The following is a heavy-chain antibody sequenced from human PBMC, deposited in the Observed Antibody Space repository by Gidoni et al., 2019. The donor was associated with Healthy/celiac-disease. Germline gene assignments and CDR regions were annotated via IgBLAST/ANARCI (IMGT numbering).Heavy chain of an antibody. CDR2: INHSGST. CDR3: ARGDYGSGSFTAY. J-gene: IGHJ4*02. V-gene: IGHV4-34*01. D-gene: IGHD3-10*01. Sequence: QVQLQQWGAGLLKPSETLSLTCAVYGGSFSGYYWSWIRQPPGKGLEWIGEINHSGSTNYNPSLKSRVTISVDTSKNQFSLKLSSVTAADTAVYYCARGDYGSGSFTAYWGQGTLVTVSS. CDR1: GGSFSGYY.